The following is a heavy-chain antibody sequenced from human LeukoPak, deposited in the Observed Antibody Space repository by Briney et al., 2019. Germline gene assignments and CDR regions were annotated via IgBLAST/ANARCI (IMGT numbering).Heavy chain of an antibody. Sequence: PSETLSLTCTVSGGSISSYYWSWIRQPPGKGLEWIGYIYYSGSTNYNPSLKSRVTISVDTSKNQFSLKLSSVTAADTAVYYCARDRGSGYYYYYGMDVWGRGTTVTVSS. CDR2: IYYSGST. CDR1: GGSISSYY. V-gene: IGHV4-59*01. J-gene: IGHJ6*02. D-gene: IGHD2-15*01. CDR3: ARDRGSGYYYYYGMDV.